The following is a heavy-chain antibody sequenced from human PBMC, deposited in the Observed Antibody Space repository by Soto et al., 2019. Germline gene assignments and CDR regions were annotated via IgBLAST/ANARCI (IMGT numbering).Heavy chain of an antibody. CDR2: INSDGSST. V-gene: IGHV3-74*01. CDR3: ARAYCSGGSCYGRWFDP. J-gene: IGHJ5*02. CDR1: GFTFSSYW. Sequence: EVQLVESGGGLVQPGGSLRLSCAASGFTFSSYWMHWVRQAPGKGLVWVSRINSDGSSTSYADSVKGRFTISRDNAKNTLYLQMNSLRAEDTAVYYCARAYCSGGSCYGRWFDPWGQGTLVTVSS. D-gene: IGHD2-15*01.